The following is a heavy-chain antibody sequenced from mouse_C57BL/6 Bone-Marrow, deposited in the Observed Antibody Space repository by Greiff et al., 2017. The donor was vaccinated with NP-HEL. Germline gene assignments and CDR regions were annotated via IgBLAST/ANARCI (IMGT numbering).Heavy chain of an antibody. CDR2: ISAGGSYT. V-gene: IGHV5-4*03. CDR1: GFTFSSYA. J-gene: IGHJ1*03. CDR3: ARGDGSSYYWYFDV. Sequence: EVKLVESGGGLVKPGGSLKLSCAASGFTFSSYAMSWVRQTPEKGLEWVATISAGGSYTYYPDNVKGRFTISRDNAKNNLYLQMSHLKSEDTAMYYCARGDGSSYYWYFDVWGTGTTVTVSS. D-gene: IGHD1-1*01.